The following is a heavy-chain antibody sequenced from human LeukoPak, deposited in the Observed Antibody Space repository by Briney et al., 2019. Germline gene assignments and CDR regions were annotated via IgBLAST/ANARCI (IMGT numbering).Heavy chain of an antibody. V-gene: IGHV4-61*08. CDR3: ARVRSPEWFGELLYYMDV. CDR2: IYYSGST. J-gene: IGHJ6*03. CDR1: GGSSRDFSDYY. D-gene: IGHD3-10*01. Sequence: PSETLSLTCAVSGGSSRDFSDYYWSWIRQPPGKGLEWIGYIYYSGSTNYNPSLKSRVTISVDTSKNQFSLKLSSVTAADTAVYYCARVRSPEWFGELLYYMDVWGKGTTVTISS.